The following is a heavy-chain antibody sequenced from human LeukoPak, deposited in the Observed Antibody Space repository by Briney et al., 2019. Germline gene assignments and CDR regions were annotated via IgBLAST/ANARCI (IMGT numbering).Heavy chain of an antibody. CDR2: IKERGSEK. V-gene: IGHV3-7*01. D-gene: IGHD2-15*01. CDR3: ARGWGERGKCRGGTCNNPQFDY. Sequence: GRSLRLSCPASGFTFDYYWMTWVSQAQGKGLEWLANIKERGSEKYYGDSVKGRFTICRDNAKNSLYLQMNSPRGEDTAVYYCARGWGERGKCRGGTCNNPQFDYWGRGTLVTVSS. CDR1: GFTFDYYW. J-gene: IGHJ4*02.